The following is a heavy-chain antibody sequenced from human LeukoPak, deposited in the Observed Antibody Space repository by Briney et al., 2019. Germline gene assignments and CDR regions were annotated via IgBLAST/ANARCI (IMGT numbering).Heavy chain of an antibody. CDR2: INHSGST. CDR1: GGSFSGYY. CDR3: ARSPVDTAMGTLDY. D-gene: IGHD5-18*01. J-gene: IGHJ4*02. V-gene: IGHV4-34*01. Sequence: SETLSLTCAVSGGSFSGYYWSWIRQPPGKGLEWIGEINHSGSTNYNPSLKSRVTISVDTSKNQFSLKLSSVTAADTAVYYCARSPVDTAMGTLDYWGQGTLVTVSS.